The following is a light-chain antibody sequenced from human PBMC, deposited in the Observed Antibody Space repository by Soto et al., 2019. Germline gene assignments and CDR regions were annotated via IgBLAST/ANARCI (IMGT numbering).Light chain of an antibody. Sequence: TSLSASVGDRVTITCRASQSISSYLNWYQQKPGKAPKLLIYAASSLQSGVPSRFSGSGSGTDFTLTISSLQPEDFVTYYSQQSYCPPCTFGEGSKVDIK. V-gene: IGKV1-39*01. J-gene: IGKJ1*01. CDR3: QQSYCPPCT. CDR2: AAS. CDR1: QSISSY.